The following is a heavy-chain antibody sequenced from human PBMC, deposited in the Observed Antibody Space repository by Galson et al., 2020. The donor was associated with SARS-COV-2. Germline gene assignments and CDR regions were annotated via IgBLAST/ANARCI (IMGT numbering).Heavy chain of an antibody. Sequence: QLGESLKISCAASGFTFSSYAMHWVRQAPGKGLEYVSAISSNGGSTYYANSVKGRFTISRDNSKNTLYLQMGSLRAEDMAVYYCARGAARPDYYYYYMDVWGKGTTVTVSS. CDR3: ARGAARPDYYYYYMDV. J-gene: IGHJ6*03. CDR2: ISSNGGST. CDR1: GFTFSSYA. D-gene: IGHD6-6*01. V-gene: IGHV3-64*01.